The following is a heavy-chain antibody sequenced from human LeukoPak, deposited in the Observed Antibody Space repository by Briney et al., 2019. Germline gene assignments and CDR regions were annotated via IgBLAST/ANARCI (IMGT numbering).Heavy chain of an antibody. CDR2: ICHSGST. V-gene: IGHV4-38-2*02. CDR1: GYSISSGYY. Sequence: PSETLSLTCTVSGYSISSGYYWGWIRQPPGKGLEWIGSICHSGSTYYNPSLKSRVTISVDTSKNQFSLKLSSVTAADTAVYYCARAQYYDSSVYSENNWFDPWGQGTLVTVSS. D-gene: IGHD3-22*01. J-gene: IGHJ5*02. CDR3: ARAQYYDSSVYSENNWFDP.